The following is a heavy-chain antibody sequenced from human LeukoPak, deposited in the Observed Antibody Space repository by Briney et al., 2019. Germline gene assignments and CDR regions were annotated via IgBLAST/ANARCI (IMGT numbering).Heavy chain of an antibody. J-gene: IGHJ5*02. CDR3: ARYMLESIAARRQHNWFDP. CDR1: GYTFTSYY. CDR2: INPSGGST. Sequence: GASVKVSCKASGYTFTSYYIHWVRQVPGQGLEWMGIINPSGGSTSYAQKFQGRVTMTRDMSTSTVYMELSSLRSEDTAVYYCARYMLESIAARRQHNWFDPWGQGTLVTVSS. D-gene: IGHD6-6*01. V-gene: IGHV1-46*01.